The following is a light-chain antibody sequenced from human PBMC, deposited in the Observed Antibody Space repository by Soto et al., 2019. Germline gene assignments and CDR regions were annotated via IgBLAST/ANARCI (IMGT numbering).Light chain of an antibody. J-gene: IGKJ1*01. Sequence: SPCAVSLSPGERATLPCRASQSVSSNFLAWYQQKPGQAPRLLIYGASNRATGIPDRFSGSGSGTDFTLTISRLEPEDFTLYYCPVSGISLQPSGHGTKV. CDR2: GAS. CDR3: PVSGISLQP. CDR1: QSVSSNF. V-gene: IGKV3-20*01.